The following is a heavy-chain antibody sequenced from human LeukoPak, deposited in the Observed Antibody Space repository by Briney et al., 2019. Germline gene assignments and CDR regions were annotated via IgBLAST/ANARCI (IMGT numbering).Heavy chain of an antibody. V-gene: IGHV1-2*02. CDR3: ARVGVATIWDDRRGWFDP. D-gene: IGHD5-12*01. CDR2: INPNSGGT. J-gene: IGHJ5*02. Sequence: ASVKVSCKASGYSLTKYAINWVRQAPGQGLEWMGWINPNSGGTNYAQKFQGRVTMTRDTSISTAYMELSRLRSDDTAVYYCARVGVATIWDDRRGWFDPWGQGTLVTVSS. CDR1: GYSLTKYA.